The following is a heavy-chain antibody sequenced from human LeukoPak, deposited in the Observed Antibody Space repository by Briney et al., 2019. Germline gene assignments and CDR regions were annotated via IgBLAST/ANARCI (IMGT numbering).Heavy chain of an antibody. J-gene: IGHJ4*02. CDR3: AISRHYYDSSGYYY. CDR1: GGTFSSYA. D-gene: IGHD3-22*01. CDR2: IIPILGIA. V-gene: IGHV1-69*04. Sequence: SVKVSCKASGGTFSSYAISWARQAPGQGLEWMGRIIPILGIANYAQKFQGRVTITADKSTSTAYMELSSLRSEDTAVYYCAISRHYYDSSGYYYWGQGTLVTVSS.